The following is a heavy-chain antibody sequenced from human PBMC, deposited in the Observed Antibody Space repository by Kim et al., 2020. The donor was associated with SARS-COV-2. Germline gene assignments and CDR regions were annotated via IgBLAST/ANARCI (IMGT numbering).Heavy chain of an antibody. CDR2: IIPILGIA. V-gene: IGHV1-69*04. J-gene: IGHJ6*02. CDR3: ARDSSTAMVVGFGYYYGMDV. CDR1: GGTFSSYT. D-gene: IGHD5-18*01. Sequence: SVKVSCKASGGTFSSYTISWVRQAPGQGLEWMGRIIPILGIANYAQKFQGRVTITADKSTSTAYMELSSLRSEDTAVYYCARDSSTAMVVGFGYYYGMDVWGQGTTVTVSS.